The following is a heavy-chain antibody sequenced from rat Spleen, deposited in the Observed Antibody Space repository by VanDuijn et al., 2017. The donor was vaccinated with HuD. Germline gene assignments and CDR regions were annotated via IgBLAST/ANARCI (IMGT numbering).Heavy chain of an antibody. CDR3: AGAGYFDY. V-gene: IGHV5-29*01. CDR1: GFTFSDYG. Sequence: EVQLVESGGGLVQPGRSLKLSCAASGFTFSDYGMAWVRQVPTKGLEWVATISYDGSSTYYRDSVKGRFTISRDNAKSTLYLQMDSLRSEDTATYYCAGAGYFDYWGQGVMVTVSS. CDR2: ISYDGSST. J-gene: IGHJ2*01.